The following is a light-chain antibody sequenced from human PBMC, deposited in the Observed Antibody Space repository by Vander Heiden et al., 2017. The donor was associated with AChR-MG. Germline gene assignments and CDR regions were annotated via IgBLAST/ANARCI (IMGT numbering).Light chain of an antibody. Sequence: QSVLTQPPSVSGAPGPRVTIPCTGRSSNIGAGYDVHWYQQLPGTAPKLLIYGNSNRPSGVPDRFSGSKSGTSASLAITGLQAEDEADYYCQSYDSSLSGYVFGTGTKVTVL. J-gene: IGLJ1*01. V-gene: IGLV1-40*01. CDR2: GNS. CDR3: QSYDSSLSGYV. CDR1: SSNIGAGYD.